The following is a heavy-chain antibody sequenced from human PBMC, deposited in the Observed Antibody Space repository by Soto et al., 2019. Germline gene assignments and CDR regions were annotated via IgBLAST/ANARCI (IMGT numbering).Heavy chain of an antibody. Sequence: GASVKVSCKASGGTFSSHGIFWMRQAPGQGLEWMGGIIPFFGISNYAQRFQGRVAITADESTTTAYMELSRLRSDDTAVYYCARRAVYLRSGHYYFDYWGQGTMVTVS. CDR1: GGTFSSHG. J-gene: IGHJ4*02. CDR3: ARRAVYLRSGHYYFDY. CDR2: IIPFFGIS. D-gene: IGHD6-19*01. V-gene: IGHV1-69*13.